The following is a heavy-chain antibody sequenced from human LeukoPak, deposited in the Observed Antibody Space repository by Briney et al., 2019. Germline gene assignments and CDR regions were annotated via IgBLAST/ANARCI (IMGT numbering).Heavy chain of an antibody. D-gene: IGHD3-16*01. CDR2: I. CDR3: ARHLASPEGGVDY. CDR1: GYSFTSYW. Sequence: GESLKISCKGSGYSFTSYWIGWVRQMPGKGLEWMGIIYSPSFQGQVTISADKSISTAYLQWSSLKALDTAMYYCARHLASPEGGVDYWGQGTLVTVSS. J-gene: IGHJ4*02. V-gene: IGHV5-51*01.